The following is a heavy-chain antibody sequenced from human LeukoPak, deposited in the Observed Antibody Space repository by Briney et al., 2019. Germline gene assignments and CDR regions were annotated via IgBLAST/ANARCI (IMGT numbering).Heavy chain of an antibody. V-gene: IGHV4-34*01. D-gene: IGHD2-15*01. J-gene: IGHJ4*02. Sequence: SETLSLTCAVYGGSFSGYYWSWIRQPPGKGLEWIGEINHSGSTNYNPSLKSRVTISVDTSKNQFSLKLSSVTAADTAVYYCARHKLTYYFDSWGQGTLVTVSS. CDR2: INHSGST. CDR3: ARHKLTYYFDS. CDR1: GGSFSGYY.